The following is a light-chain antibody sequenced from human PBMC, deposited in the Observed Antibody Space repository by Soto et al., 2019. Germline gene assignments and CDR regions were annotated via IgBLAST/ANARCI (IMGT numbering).Light chain of an antibody. Sequence: EIVLAQSPATLSVSPGERVTLSCRATQTIGNNLAWYQQKPAQAPRLLMFDASTRATGIPARFSGSGSGTEFTLTISSLQSEDFAVYYCQQYNNWPPWTFGQGTKVDIK. J-gene: IGKJ1*01. CDR2: DAS. CDR3: QQYNNWPPWT. CDR1: QTIGNN. V-gene: IGKV3-15*01.